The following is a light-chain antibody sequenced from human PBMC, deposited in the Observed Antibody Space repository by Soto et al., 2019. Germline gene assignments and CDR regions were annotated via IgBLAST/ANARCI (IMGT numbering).Light chain of an antibody. CDR1: SSDVGAYTS. Sequence: LTQPASVSGSPGQSITISCTGTSSDVGAYTSVSWYQQHPGKAPKLMIYEVSNRPSGVSNRFSGSKSANTASLTISGLQAEDEAHYYCTSYTSDNRSYVFGTGTKVTVL. V-gene: IGLV2-14*01. J-gene: IGLJ1*01. CDR3: TSYTSDNRSYV. CDR2: EVS.